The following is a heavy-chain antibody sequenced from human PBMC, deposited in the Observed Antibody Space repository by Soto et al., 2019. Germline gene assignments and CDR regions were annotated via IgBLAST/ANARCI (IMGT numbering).Heavy chain of an antibody. D-gene: IGHD5-12*01. Sequence: GESLKISCRVSGDSFTTYWIAWVRQMPGKGLEWMGIIYPGDFDTRYSPSFQGQVTISVDKSINTAYLQWNSLKASDSAMYYCARKHSRFYFNWFDPWGQGTMGTVSS. CDR2: IYPGDFDT. J-gene: IGHJ5*02. CDR3: ARKHSRFYFNWFDP. CDR1: GDSFTTYW. V-gene: IGHV5-51*01.